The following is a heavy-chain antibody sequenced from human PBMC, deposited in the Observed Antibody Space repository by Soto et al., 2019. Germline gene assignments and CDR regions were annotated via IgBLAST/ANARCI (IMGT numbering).Heavy chain of an antibody. CDR2: IIPIFGTA. Sequence: GASVKVSCKASGGTFSSYAISWVRQAPGQGLEWMGGIIPIFGTANYAQKFQGRVTITADESTSTAYMELSSLRSEDTAVYYCASPRDYYGSGIYYFDCWGQGTLVTVSS. J-gene: IGHJ4*02. CDR1: GGTFSSYA. D-gene: IGHD3-10*01. CDR3: ASPRDYYGSGIYYFDC. V-gene: IGHV1-69*13.